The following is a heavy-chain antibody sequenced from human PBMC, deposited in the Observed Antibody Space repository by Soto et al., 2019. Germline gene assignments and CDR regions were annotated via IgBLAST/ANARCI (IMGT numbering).Heavy chain of an antibody. V-gene: IGHV3-53*01. CDR2: INSGGST. D-gene: IGHD2-2*01. CDR3: AREVFCSSCSCQVRYGMDV. J-gene: IGHJ6*02. Sequence: GGSLRLSCAPSGFTVSSHYMSWVRQAPGKGLEWVSVINSGGSTYYADSVKGRFTISRDHSRNTLYLQMNSLIVEDTAVYYCAREVFCSSCSCQVRYGMDVWGQGTTVTVSS. CDR1: GFTVSSHY.